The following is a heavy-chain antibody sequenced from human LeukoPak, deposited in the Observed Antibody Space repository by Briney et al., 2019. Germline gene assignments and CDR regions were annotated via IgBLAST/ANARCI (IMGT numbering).Heavy chain of an antibody. V-gene: IGHV3-23*01. Sequence: GGSLRLSCAASGFTFSSYAMSWVRQAPGKGLEWVSAISGSGGSTYYADSVKGRFTISRDNSKNTLYLQMNSLRAEDTAVYYCAKVKRTVAGTSDAFDIWGQGTMVTVSS. CDR1: GFTFSSYA. J-gene: IGHJ3*02. CDR3: AKVKRTVAGTSDAFDI. CDR2: ISGSGGST. D-gene: IGHD6-19*01.